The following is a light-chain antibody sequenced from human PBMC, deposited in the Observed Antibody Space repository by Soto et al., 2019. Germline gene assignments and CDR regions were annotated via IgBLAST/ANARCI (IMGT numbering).Light chain of an antibody. CDR3: QHYNSYSRT. CDR1: QSISSW. V-gene: IGKV1-5*03. J-gene: IGKJ1*01. Sequence: DIQMTQSPSTLSASVGDRETITCRASQSISSWLAWYQQKPGKAPKLLIYKASSLESGVPSRFSGSGSGTXXPLTXISLLPDDFATYYCQHYNSYSRTFGQGTKVDIK. CDR2: KAS.